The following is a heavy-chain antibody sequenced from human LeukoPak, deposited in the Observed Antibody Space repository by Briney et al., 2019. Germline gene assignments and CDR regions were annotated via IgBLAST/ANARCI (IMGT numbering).Heavy chain of an antibody. D-gene: IGHD2-2*01. CDR1: GFTFSSYG. Sequence: GGSLRLSCAASGFTFSSYGMSWVRQAPGKGLEWVSAISGSGGSTYYADSVKGRFTISRDNSKNTLYLQMNSLRAEDTAVYYCAKIANRYQLLSVGFDYWGQGTLVTVSS. CDR3: AKIANRYQLLSVGFDY. V-gene: IGHV3-23*01. J-gene: IGHJ4*02. CDR2: ISGSGGST.